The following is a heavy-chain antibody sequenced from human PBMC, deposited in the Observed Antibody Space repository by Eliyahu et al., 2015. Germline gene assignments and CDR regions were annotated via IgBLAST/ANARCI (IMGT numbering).Heavy chain of an antibody. V-gene: IGHV4-34*01. D-gene: IGHD3-10*01. CDR3: ARGGPSIPGGWFDP. Sequence: QVQLQQWGAGLLKPSETLXLTCAVYGXXFSGYYWSWIRQPPGKGLEWIGEINHSGSTNYNPSLKSRVTISVDTSKNXFSLKLSSVTAADTAVYYCARGGPSIPGGWFDPWGQGTLVTVSS. J-gene: IGHJ5*02. CDR2: INHSGST. CDR1: GXXFSGYY.